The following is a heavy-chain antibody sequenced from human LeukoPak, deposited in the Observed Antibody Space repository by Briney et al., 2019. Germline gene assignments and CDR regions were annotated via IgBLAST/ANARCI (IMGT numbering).Heavy chain of an antibody. CDR2: ISSSSSYI. D-gene: IGHD3-3*01. V-gene: IGHV3-21*01. J-gene: IGHJ4*02. CDR1: GFTFSSYS. CDR3: ARAYYDFWSGYYLIFDY. Sequence: PGGSLRLSCAASGFTFSSYSMNWVRQAPGKGLEWVSSISSSSSYIYYADSVKGRFTISRDNAKNSLYLQMNSLRAEDTAVYYCARAYYDFWSGYYLIFDYWGQGTLVTVSS.